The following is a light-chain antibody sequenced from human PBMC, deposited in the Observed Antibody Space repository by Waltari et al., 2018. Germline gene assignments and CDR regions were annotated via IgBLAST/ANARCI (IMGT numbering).Light chain of an antibody. Sequence: QSVLTQPPSASGTPGQRVTTSCSGSSSNIGSNYVYWYQQLPGPAPKLLIYTSDQRPSGVPDRFSGSKSGTSASLAISGLRSEDEADYYCAAWDDSLSGRVFGGGTKLTVL. CDR2: TSD. V-gene: IGLV1-47*01. CDR3: AAWDDSLSGRV. CDR1: SSNIGSNY. J-gene: IGLJ3*02.